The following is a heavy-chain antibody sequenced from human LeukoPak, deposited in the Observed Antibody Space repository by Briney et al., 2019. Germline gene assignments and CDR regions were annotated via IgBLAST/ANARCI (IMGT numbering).Heavy chain of an antibody. CDR3: ASAIGQWLVLDY. Sequence: GASVKVSCKASGYTFTSYDINWVRQATGQGLEWMGWINPNSGGTNYAQKFQGRVTMTRDTSISTAYMELSRLRSDDTAVYYCASAIGQWLVLDYWGQGTLVTVSS. D-gene: IGHD6-19*01. CDR1: GYTFTSYD. V-gene: IGHV1-2*02. J-gene: IGHJ4*02. CDR2: INPNSGGT.